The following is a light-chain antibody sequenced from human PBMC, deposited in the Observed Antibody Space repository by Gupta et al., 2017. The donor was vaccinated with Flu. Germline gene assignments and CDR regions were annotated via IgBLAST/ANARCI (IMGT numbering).Light chain of an antibody. J-gene: IGLJ2*01. CDR3: KYRDTSGKHVV. CDR2: GKN. CDR1: SLRSYY. Sequence: SSELTQDPAVSVALGQTVRITCQGDSLRSYYASWYQQKPGQAPVLVIYGKNNRPSGIPDRFSGSSSGNTASLPIXGXQAEDEXDDDCKYRDTSGKHVVFGGGTKLTVL. V-gene: IGLV3-19*01.